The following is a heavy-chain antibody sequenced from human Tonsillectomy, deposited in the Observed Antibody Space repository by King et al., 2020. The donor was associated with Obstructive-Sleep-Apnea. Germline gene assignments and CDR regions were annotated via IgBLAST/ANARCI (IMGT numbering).Heavy chain of an antibody. CDR1: GFTFDDYA. J-gene: IGHJ4*02. CDR2: ISWNSGNI. V-gene: IGHV3-9*01. D-gene: IGHD2-15*01. CDR3: AKDVSSAGTYYFDY. Sequence: EVQLVESGGELVQPGRSLRLSCVASGFTFDDYAMHWVRQVPGKGLEWVSGISWNSGNIGYADSVKGRFIISRDNANNSLYLQVNSLRTEDTALYYCAKDVSSAGTYYFDYWGQGTLVTVSS.